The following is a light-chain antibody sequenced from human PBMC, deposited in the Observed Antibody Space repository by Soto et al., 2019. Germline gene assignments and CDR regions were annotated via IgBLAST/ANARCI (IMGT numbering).Light chain of an antibody. CDR3: QQYNNWPPT. CDR1: KSVSSN. J-gene: IGKJ2*01. CDR2: GAS. V-gene: IGKV3-15*01. Sequence: EIVMTQSPATLSVSPGERATLSCRASKSVSSNLAWYQQKRGQAPRLLIYGASTRATGIPARFSGSGSGTEFTLTISSLQSEDFAVYYCQQYNNWPPTFGQGTKLEIK.